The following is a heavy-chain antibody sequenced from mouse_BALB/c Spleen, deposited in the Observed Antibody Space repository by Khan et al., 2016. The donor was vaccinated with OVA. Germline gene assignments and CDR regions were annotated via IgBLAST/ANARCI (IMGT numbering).Heavy chain of an antibody. Sequence: VQLKESGAELVKPGASVKLSCTASGFNIKDTYLHWVKQRPEQGLEWIGRIAPANGNTQYDPKFKGRTAITSDTSSNTPYLQLNSLTTEDTATYYCARTTYDPRDFEVWGEGTTVTVSS. V-gene: IGHV14-3*02. CDR3: ARTTYDPRDFEV. D-gene: IGHD2-3*01. J-gene: IGHJ1*01. CDR1: GFNIKDTY. CDR2: IAPANGNT.